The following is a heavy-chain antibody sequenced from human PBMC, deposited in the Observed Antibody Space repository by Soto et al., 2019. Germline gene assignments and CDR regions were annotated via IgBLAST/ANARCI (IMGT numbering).Heavy chain of an antibody. V-gene: IGHV1-18*01. CDR1: GYTFTSYG. CDR2: ISAYNGNT. Sequence: ASVKVSCKASGYTFTSYGISWVRQAPGQGLEWMGWISAYNGNTNYAQKLQGRVTMNKDTSTSTAYMELRNLRSDDTAVYYGAVEYCSSTSCSYYYYYGMDVWGQGTTVTVSS. CDR3: AVEYCSSTSCSYYYYYGMDV. D-gene: IGHD2-2*01. J-gene: IGHJ6*02.